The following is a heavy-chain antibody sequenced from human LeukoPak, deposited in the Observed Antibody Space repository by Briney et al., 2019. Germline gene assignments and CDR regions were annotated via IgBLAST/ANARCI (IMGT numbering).Heavy chain of an antibody. J-gene: IGHJ5*02. CDR2: IYYSGST. D-gene: IGHD4-23*01. CDR3: ARGNTTVVTSA. V-gene: IGHV4-59*01. Sequence: SETLSLTCAVYGGSFSGYYWSWIRQPPGKGLEWIGYIYYSGSTNYNPSLKSRVTISVDTSKNQFSLKLSSVTAADTAVYYCARGNTTVVTSAWGQGILVTVSS. CDR1: GGSFSGYY.